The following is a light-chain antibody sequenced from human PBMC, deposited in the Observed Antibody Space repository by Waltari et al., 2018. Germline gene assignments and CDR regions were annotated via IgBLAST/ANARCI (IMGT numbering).Light chain of an antibody. CDR3: SSYASSSTLGV. V-gene: IGLV2-14*01. CDR1: SSDVDSYNY. J-gene: IGLJ1*01. Sequence: QSALTQPASVSGSPGQSITISCTGTSSDVDSYNYVSWYQQHPGKAPNLMLYEVSNRPSGVSDRVSGSKSGNPASLTISGLQAEDEAVYFCSSYASSSTLGVFGTGTKVTVL. CDR2: EVS.